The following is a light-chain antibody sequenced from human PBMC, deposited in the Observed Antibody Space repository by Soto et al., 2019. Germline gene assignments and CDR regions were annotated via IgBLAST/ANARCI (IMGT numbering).Light chain of an antibody. J-gene: IGKJ2*01. V-gene: IGKV3-11*01. CDR1: QSVSSY. CDR2: DAT. CDR3: HQRSSWSPA. Sequence: EIVLTQSPATLSLSPGVRATLSCRDSQSVSSYLGWYQQKPGQAPRLLIYDATNRATGIPARFSGSGSGTDFSLAISSLEPEDFAVYDCHQRSSWSPAFGQGTKLEIK.